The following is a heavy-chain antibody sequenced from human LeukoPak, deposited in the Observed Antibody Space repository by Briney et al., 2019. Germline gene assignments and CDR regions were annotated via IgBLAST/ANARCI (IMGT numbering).Heavy chain of an antibody. D-gene: IGHD3-10*01. CDR3: ATDLSYYYGSGRGFDP. Sequence: GGSLRLSCAASGFTFNNAWMTWVRQAPGKGLEWVGHIKTKTDGGTTDYATPVKGRFTISRDDSKNTLYLQMNSLKTEDTGVYYCATDLSYYYGSGRGFDPWGQGTLVTVSS. J-gene: IGHJ5*02. CDR2: IKTKTDGGTT. V-gene: IGHV3-15*01. CDR1: GFTFNNAW.